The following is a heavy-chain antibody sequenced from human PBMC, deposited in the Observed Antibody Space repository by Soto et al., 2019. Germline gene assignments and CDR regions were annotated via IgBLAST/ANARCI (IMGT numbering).Heavy chain of an antibody. J-gene: IGHJ3*02. D-gene: IGHD1-26*01. V-gene: IGHV1-69*04. CDR1: GGTFSSYT. CDR2: IIPILGIA. Sequence: SVKVSCKASGGTFSSYTISWVRQAPGQGLEWMGRIIPILGIANYAQKFQGRVTITADKSTSTAYMELSSLRSEDTAVYYCARERSGSYYAFDIWGQGTMVTVSS. CDR3: ARERSGSYYAFDI.